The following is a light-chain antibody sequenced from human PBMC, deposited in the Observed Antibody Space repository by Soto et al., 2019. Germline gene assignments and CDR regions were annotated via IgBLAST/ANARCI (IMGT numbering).Light chain of an antibody. CDR1: QSVLYTSNNKNY. J-gene: IGKJ4*01. Sequence: DIVMTQSPDSLAVSLGDRATIYCKSSQSVLYTSNNKNYLAWYQQKPGQPPKLLIYWSSTRESGVPDRFTGSGSETDFTLTISSLQAEDVAVYYCQQHFSSPLSFGGGTKVEIK. V-gene: IGKV4-1*01. CDR3: QQHFSSPLS. CDR2: WSS.